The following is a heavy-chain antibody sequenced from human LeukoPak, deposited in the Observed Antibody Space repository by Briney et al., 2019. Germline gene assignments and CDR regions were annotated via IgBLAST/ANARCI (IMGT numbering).Heavy chain of an antibody. J-gene: IGHJ3*02. Sequence: AGGSLRLSCAVSGFTFSSYSMNWVRQAPGKGLEWVSSISSSSSYIYYADSVKGRFTISRDNAKNSLYLQMNSLRAEDTAVYYCARALPSPLYSGSYADAFDIWGQGTMVTVSS. V-gene: IGHV3-21*01. CDR3: ARALPSPLYSGSYADAFDI. CDR2: ISSSSSYI. D-gene: IGHD1-26*01. CDR1: GFTFSSYS.